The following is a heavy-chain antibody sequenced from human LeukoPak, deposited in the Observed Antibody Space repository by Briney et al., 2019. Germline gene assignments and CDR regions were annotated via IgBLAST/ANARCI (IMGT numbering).Heavy chain of an antibody. J-gene: IGHJ4*02. D-gene: IGHD1-14*01. V-gene: IGHV3-11*04. Sequence: GGSVRLSCAASGFTFSDNYMTWIRQAPGKGLEWVSYITDTGSTTYYADPVKGRFTISRDNAKNSLYLQMNSLRGEDTAVYYCARARKGYYFDYWGQGTLVTVPS. CDR2: ITDTGSTT. CDR3: ARARKGYYFDY. CDR1: GFTFSDNY.